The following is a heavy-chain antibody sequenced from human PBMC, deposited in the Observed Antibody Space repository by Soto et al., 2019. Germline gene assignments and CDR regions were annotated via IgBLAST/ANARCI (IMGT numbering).Heavy chain of an antibody. V-gene: IGHV2-5*01. CDR3: AHRYGGNYYRWYFDS. D-gene: IGHD1-26*01. CDR2: ISWKDEK. CDR1: GFSLSTSGAG. J-gene: IGHJ4*02. Sequence: QITLKESGPTLVKPTQTLTVTCTFSGFSLSTSGAGVGWIRQSPGKAPEWLALISWKDEKRSNPGLKSRLTITKDTSKNQVVLTMTDLDPVDTATYFCAHRYGGNYYRWYFDSWGQGTLVTVSS.